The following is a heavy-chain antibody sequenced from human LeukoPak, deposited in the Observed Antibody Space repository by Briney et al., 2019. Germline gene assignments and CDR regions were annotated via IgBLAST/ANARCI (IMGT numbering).Heavy chain of an antibody. CDR1: GDSVSSNSAG. Sequence: SQTLSLTCAISGDSVSSNSAGWSWIRQSPGRGLEWLARTYYRSTWYNDYAVTVKSRIPLNPDTSKNEFSLQLNSVTTEDTAVYYCARYTSSFDAFDIWGQGTMVTVPS. CDR3: ARYTSSFDAFDI. J-gene: IGHJ3*02. CDR2: TYYRSTWYN. D-gene: IGHD1-26*01. V-gene: IGHV6-1*01.